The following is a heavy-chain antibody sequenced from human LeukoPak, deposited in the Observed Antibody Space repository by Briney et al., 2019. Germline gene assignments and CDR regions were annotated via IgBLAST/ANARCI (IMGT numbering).Heavy chain of an antibody. CDR3: ARDPRYSSGGLREVFAY. Sequence: GGSLRLSCAASGFTFSSYSMNWVRQAPGKGLEWVSSISSSSSYIYYADSVKGRFTISRDNAKNSLYLQMNSLRAEDTAVYYCARDPRYSSGGLREVFAYWGQGTLVTVSS. CDR2: ISSSSSYI. D-gene: IGHD6-19*01. J-gene: IGHJ4*02. V-gene: IGHV3-21*01. CDR1: GFTFSSYS.